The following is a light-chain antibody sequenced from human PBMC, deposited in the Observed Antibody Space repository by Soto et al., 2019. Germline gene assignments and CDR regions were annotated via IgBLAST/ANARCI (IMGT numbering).Light chain of an antibody. V-gene: IGKV3-20*01. CDR1: QTITSNN. CDR2: GAS. J-gene: IGKJ4*01. Sequence: SLSAGFSQTITSNNLAWYQQKPGQSPRLLIYGASSRATGIPDRFRGSGSGTDFPLTISGLAFVDFAVYYFQHSRRAPFSFAGGTKVDIK. CDR3: QHSRRAPFS.